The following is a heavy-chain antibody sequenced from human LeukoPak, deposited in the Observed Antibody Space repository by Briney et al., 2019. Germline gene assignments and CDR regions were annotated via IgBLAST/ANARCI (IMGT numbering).Heavy chain of an antibody. D-gene: IGHD2-15*01. J-gene: IGHJ6*03. CDR1: GFSFSNAW. CDR3: TTEGYCTTSSCYPPYYYMDV. CDR2: VKSKTDGGTT. Sequence: GGSLRLSCAASGFSFSNAWMTWVRQAPGKGLEWVGRVKSKTDGGTTDYAAPVKGRFTISRDDSKNTLFLQMDSLKTEDTALYFCTTEGYCTTSSCYPPYYYMDVWGKATTVTVSS. V-gene: IGHV3-15*01.